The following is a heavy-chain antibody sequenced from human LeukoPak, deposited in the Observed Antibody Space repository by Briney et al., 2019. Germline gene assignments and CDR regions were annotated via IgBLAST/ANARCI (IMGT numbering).Heavy chain of an antibody. D-gene: IGHD1-26*01. J-gene: IGHJ3*01. V-gene: IGHV3-30*04. Sequence: GGSLRLSCAASGFTFSTYAMHWVRQAPGKGLEWVAVISQNGNEKYYTDSVKGRFTISRDNSMSTLYLQMNTLRGEDTAIYYCARERCVVGACGALDVWGQGTMATVSS. CDR3: ARERCVVGACGALDV. CDR2: ISQNGNEK. CDR1: GFTFSTYA.